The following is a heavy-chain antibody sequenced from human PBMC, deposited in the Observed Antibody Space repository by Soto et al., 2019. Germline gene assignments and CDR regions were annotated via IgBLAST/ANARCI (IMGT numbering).Heavy chain of an antibody. J-gene: IGHJ5*02. CDR3: ARVNSGITMVRGRYNWFDP. CDR2: LYYSGST. CDR1: GGSISSGGYY. Sequence: SETLSLTCTVSGGSISSGGYYWSWIRQHPGKGLEWIGYLYYSGSTYYNPSLKSRVTISVDTSKNQFSLKLSSVTAAETAVYYCARVNSGITMVRGRYNWFDPWGQGTLVTVSS. V-gene: IGHV4-31*03. D-gene: IGHD3-10*01.